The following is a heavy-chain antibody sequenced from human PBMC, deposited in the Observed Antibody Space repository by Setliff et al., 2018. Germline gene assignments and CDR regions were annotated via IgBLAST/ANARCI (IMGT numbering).Heavy chain of an antibody. CDR2: ISAYNGNT. CDR1: GYTLTSYG. Sequence: GASVKVSCKASGYTLTSYGISWVRQAPGQGLEWMGWISAYNGNTNYAQKLQGRVTMTTDTSTSTAYMELRSLRSDDTAVYYCARVNGDGSEYYFDYWGQGTLVTVSS. CDR3: ARVNGDGSEYYFDY. J-gene: IGHJ4*02. V-gene: IGHV1-18*01. D-gene: IGHD4-17*01.